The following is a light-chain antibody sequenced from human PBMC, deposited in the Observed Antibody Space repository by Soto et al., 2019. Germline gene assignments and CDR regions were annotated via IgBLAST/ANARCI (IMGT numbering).Light chain of an antibody. CDR1: SSDVGGYKH. Sequence: QSVLTQPASVSGSPGQSITVSCTGTSSDVGGYKHVSWYQQHPGKAPKLMIYEVTNQPSGVSNRFSGSKSGNTASLTISGLQAEDEADYYCSSFTIRTTVVFGTGTKVTVL. V-gene: IGLV2-14*01. CDR3: SSFTIRTTVV. CDR2: EVT. J-gene: IGLJ1*01.